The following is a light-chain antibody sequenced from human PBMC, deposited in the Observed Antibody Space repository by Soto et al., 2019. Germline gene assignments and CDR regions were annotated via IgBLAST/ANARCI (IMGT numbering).Light chain of an antibody. Sequence: EIVMTQSPATLSVSPGERATLSCRASQSISSNLAWYQQKPGQAPRFLIFGASTRATGIPARFSGSGSGTEFTLTISSLQSEDFAVYYCQQYNNWTLTFGGGTKVDIK. V-gene: IGKV3-15*01. J-gene: IGKJ4*01. CDR2: GAS. CDR1: QSISSN. CDR3: QQYNNWTLT.